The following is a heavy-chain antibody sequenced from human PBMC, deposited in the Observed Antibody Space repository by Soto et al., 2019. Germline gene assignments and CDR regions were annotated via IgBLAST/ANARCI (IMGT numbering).Heavy chain of an antibody. V-gene: IGHV3-23*01. D-gene: IGHD2-15*01. J-gene: IGHJ5*02. CDR2: ISGNSGST. CDR1: GFSFSTHA. CDR3: AKVSVVVLAAGDWFDP. Sequence: GGSLRLSCAASGFSFSTHAMSWVHQAPGKGLEWVSGISGNSGSTYYADPVKGRFTVSRDNSKNTVYLQMNSLRGDDTAVYYCAKVSVVVLAAGDWFDPWGQGTLVTVSS.